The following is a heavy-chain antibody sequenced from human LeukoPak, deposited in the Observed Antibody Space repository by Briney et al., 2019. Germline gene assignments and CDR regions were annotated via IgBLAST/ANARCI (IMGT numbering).Heavy chain of an antibody. J-gene: IGHJ5*02. CDR1: DGSISSSSYY. V-gene: IGHV4-39*01. Sequence: PSETLSLTCTVSDGSISSSSYYWGWIRQPPGKGLEWIGSIYYSGTTYYNPSLKSRVTISIDTSKNQFSLMLSSGTAADTAVYYCARGTDRSPYNWFDPWGQGTLVTVSS. CDR3: ARGTDRSPYNWFDP. D-gene: IGHD3/OR15-3a*01. CDR2: IYYSGTT.